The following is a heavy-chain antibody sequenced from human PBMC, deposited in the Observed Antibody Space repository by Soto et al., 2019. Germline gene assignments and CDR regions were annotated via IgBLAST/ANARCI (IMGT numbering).Heavy chain of an antibody. CDR2: IRKKAYSYTT. D-gene: IGHD3-10*01. V-gene: IGHV3-72*01. J-gene: IGHJ4*02. CDR1: GFTFSDHY. CDR3: TSSWGDHRYFDK. Sequence: EVQLVESGGGLVQPGGSLRLSCSASGFTFSDHYMDWVRQAPGKGLEWVGRIRKKAYSYTTEYAASVKDRFTISRDDSRSSVYPQMSSLKIEDTAVYYCTSSWGDHRYFDKWGQGTLVTVSS.